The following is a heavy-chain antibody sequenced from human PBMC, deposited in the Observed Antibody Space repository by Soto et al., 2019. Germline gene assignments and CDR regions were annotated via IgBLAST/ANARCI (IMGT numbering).Heavy chain of an antibody. CDR3: ARIAMPARPRWYNWFDP. Sequence: QEQLVQSAAEVKKPGASVKVSCMTSGYTFNDYEINWVRRAPGQGFEWIGWMNPNSGETGYAQRFQGRVTMTTSSSLSTAYLELSSLTSDDTAVYYCARIAMPARPRWYNWFDPWGQGTLVTVSS. V-gene: IGHV1-8*02. CDR2: MNPNSGET. CDR1: GYTFNDYE. J-gene: IGHJ5*02. D-gene: IGHD2-2*01.